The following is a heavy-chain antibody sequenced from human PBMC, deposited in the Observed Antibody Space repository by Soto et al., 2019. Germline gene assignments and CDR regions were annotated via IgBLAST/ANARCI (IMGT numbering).Heavy chain of an antibody. Sequence: QLQLQESGPGLVKPSETLSLTCTVSGGSITSSSHYWGWIRQPPGKGLECIGNIYYDGNTYYNPSLTSRVTISLDPSKNQFSLGLISVTAADTAVYYCARSSITPRLFMYPFDYWGQGTLVTVSS. CDR1: GGSITSSSHY. CDR3: ARSSITPRLFMYPFDY. CDR2: IYYDGNT. J-gene: IGHJ4*02. V-gene: IGHV4-39*01. D-gene: IGHD6-6*01.